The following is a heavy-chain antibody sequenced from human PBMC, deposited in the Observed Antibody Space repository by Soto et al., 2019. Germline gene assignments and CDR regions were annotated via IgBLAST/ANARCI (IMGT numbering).Heavy chain of an antibody. CDR3: AITRGGYYLSAFDI. D-gene: IGHD3-22*01. CDR1: RFTLSCYG. Sequence: LXLSCRSSRFTLSCYGVHWVLRAPGKGLEWVAVISYDGSNKYYADSVRGRFTISRDNSKNTVFLQVNSLGADDTAVYYCAITRGGYYLSAFDIWGRRTMVTVSS. J-gene: IGHJ3*02. V-gene: IGHV3-33*05. CDR2: ISYDGSNK.